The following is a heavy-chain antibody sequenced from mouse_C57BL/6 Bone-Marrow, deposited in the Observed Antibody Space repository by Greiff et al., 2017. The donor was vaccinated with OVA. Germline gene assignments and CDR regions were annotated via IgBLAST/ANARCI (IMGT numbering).Heavy chain of an antibody. CDR2: ISSGGSYT. J-gene: IGHJ4*01. Sequence: EVMLVESGGDLVKPGGSLKLSCAASGFTFSSYGMSWVRQTPDKRLEWVATISSGGSYTYYPDSVKGRFTISRDNAKNTLYLQMSSLKSEDTAMYYCARHGATGNYAMDYWGQGTSVTVSS. CDR3: ARHGATGNYAMDY. V-gene: IGHV5-6*01. CDR1: GFTFSSYG.